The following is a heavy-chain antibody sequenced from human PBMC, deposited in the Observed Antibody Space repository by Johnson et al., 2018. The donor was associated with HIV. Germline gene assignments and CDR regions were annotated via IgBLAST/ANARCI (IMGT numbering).Heavy chain of an antibody. Sequence: VHLVESGGGLVQSGGYLRLSCGASGFTVSSNYMNWVRQAPGKGLEWVSVIYSSGSTYYADSVKGRFTISRDNSKNTLYLQMNSLRVEDTAVYYCARDGESQQLPLGDAFDFWGQGTMVTVSS. D-gene: IGHD6-13*01. V-gene: IGHV3-66*01. CDR2: IYSSGST. CDR1: GFTVSSNY. CDR3: ARDGESQQLPLGDAFDF. J-gene: IGHJ3*01.